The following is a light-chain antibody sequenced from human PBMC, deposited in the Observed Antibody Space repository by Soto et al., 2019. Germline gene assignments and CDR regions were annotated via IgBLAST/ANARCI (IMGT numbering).Light chain of an antibody. V-gene: IGLV2-8*01. CDR2: EVN. J-gene: IGLJ1*01. Sequence: QSVLTHPPSASRSPGQSVAISCTGTSSDVGGYNYFSWYQQHPGKAPKLMIYEVNKRPSGVPDRFSGSKSGNTASLTVTGLQAEDEADYYCSSYAGSSNVFGTGTKVTVL. CDR3: SSYAGSSNV. CDR1: SSDVGGYNY.